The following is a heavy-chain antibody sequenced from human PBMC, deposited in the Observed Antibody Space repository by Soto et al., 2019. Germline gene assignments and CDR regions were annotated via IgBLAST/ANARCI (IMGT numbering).Heavy chain of an antibody. CDR3: VRGGGGGLFDP. D-gene: IGHD2-15*01. Sequence: PGGSLRLSCAGSGFTFGDSYMSWIRQAPGKGLEWLSYISPGSRYPAYADSVKGRFTISRDNAKRALYLQMMSLTAEDTAIYYCVRGGGGGLFDPWGQGTMVTVSS. J-gene: IGHJ5*02. CDR2: ISPGSRYP. CDR1: GFTFGDSY. V-gene: IGHV3-11*06.